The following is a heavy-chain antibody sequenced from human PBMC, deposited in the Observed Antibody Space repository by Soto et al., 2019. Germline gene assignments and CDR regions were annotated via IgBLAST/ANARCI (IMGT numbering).Heavy chain of an antibody. CDR2: IYYSGSS. CDR3: ARATVARIGGIDV. V-gene: IGHV4-30-4*01. J-gene: IGHJ6*02. D-gene: IGHD5-12*01. Sequence: SETLSLTCTVSGGSISSGDYYWSWIRQPPGKGLEYIGYIYYSGSSHYNPSLKSRVTISLDTSRNQFSLKLSSVTAADTAVSYWARATVARIGGIDVWGQGTTFATSS. CDR1: GGSISSGDYY.